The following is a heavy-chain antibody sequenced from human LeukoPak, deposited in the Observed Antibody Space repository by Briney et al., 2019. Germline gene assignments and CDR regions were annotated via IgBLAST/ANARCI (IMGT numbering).Heavy chain of an antibody. V-gene: IGHV4-39*01. D-gene: IGHD4-11*01. J-gene: IGHJ5*02. Sequence: PSETLSLTCTVSGGSISSSSYYWGWIRQPPGKGLEGIGSIYYSGSTYYNPSLKSRVTISVDTSKNQFSLKLSSVTAADTAVYYCARSKDYSKSNWFDPWGQGTLVTVSS. CDR3: ARSKDYSKSNWFDP. CDR1: GGSISSSSYY. CDR2: IYYSGST.